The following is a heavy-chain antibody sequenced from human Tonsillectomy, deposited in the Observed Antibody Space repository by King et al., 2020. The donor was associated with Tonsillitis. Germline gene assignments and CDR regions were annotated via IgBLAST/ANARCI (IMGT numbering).Heavy chain of an antibody. CDR3: AKQRAAADLYPTGYGMDV. D-gene: IGHD6-13*01. J-gene: IGHJ6*02. CDR1: GFTFSTYG. Sequence: VQLVESGGGVVQPGGSLRLSCAASGFTFSTYGMHWVRQAPGKGLEWMAFIRYDGSNKYYADSVKGRFTIARDNSKNTLYLQMNSLRAEDTAVYYCAKQRAAADLYPTGYGMDVWGQGTTVTVSS. V-gene: IGHV3-30*02. CDR2: IRYDGSNK.